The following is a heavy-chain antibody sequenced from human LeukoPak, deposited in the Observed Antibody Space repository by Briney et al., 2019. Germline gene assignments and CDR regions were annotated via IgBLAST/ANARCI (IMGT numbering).Heavy chain of an antibody. Sequence: PGGSLRLSCAASGFTFSSYSMNWVRQAPGKGLEWVSVISGSGDSPYYADSVKGRFTISRDNSKNTLYLQMNSLRAEDTAVYYCAKGYDILTGYYPYYFDSWGQGTLVTVSS. J-gene: IGHJ4*02. V-gene: IGHV3-23*01. CDR1: GFTFSSYS. D-gene: IGHD3-9*01. CDR2: ISGSGDSP. CDR3: AKGYDILTGYYPYYFDS.